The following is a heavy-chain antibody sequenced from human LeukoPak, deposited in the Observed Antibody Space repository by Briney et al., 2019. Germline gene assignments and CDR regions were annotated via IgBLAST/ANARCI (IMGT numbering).Heavy chain of an antibody. Sequence: GGSLRLSCAASGFTFSSYSMNWVRQAPGKGLEWVSSISSSSSYIYYADSVKGRFTISRDNAKNSLYLQMNSLRAEDTAVYYCARGGGYYDSSGYSFDYWGQGTLVTVSS. J-gene: IGHJ4*02. CDR3: ARGGGYYDSSGYSFDY. CDR2: ISSSSSYI. V-gene: IGHV3-21*01. CDR1: GFTFSSYS. D-gene: IGHD3-22*01.